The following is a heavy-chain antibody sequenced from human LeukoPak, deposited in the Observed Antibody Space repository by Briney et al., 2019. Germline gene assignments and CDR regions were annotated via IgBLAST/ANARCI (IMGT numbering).Heavy chain of an antibody. Sequence: GGSLRLSCAASGFTFSDYYMSWIRQAPGKGLEWISYISGSGNTIYYADSVKGRFTISGDNAKNSLYLQMNSLRVEGTALYYCARERLWSRDGYNPFWGQGTLVTVSS. D-gene: IGHD5-24*01. CDR1: GFTFSDYY. CDR3: ARERLWSRDGYNPF. J-gene: IGHJ4*02. CDR2: ISGSGNTI. V-gene: IGHV3-11*04.